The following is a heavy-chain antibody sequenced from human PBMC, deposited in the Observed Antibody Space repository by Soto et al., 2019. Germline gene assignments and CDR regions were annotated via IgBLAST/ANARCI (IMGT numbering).Heavy chain of an antibody. CDR2: ISYDGSNK. CDR3: ARDGAPIAVADTLYYYYGMDV. D-gene: IGHD6-19*01. CDR1: GFTFSSYA. V-gene: IGHV3-30-3*01. J-gene: IGHJ6*02. Sequence: QVQLVESGGGVVQPGRSLRLSCAASGFTFSSYAMHWVRQAPGKGLEWVAVISYDGSNKYYADSGKGRFTISRDNSKNTLYLQMNSLRAEDTAVYYCARDGAPIAVADTLYYYYGMDVWGQGTTVTVSS.